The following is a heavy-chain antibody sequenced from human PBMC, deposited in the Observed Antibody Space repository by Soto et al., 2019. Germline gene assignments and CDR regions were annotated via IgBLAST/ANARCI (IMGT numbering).Heavy chain of an antibody. J-gene: IGHJ6*02. V-gene: IGHV3-30*18. CDR2: ISYDGSNK. CDR1: GFTFSSYG. CDR3: AKAQIYDFSPEPAYYYYYGMDV. Sequence: PGGSLRLSCAASGFTFSSYGMHWVRQAPGKGLEWVAVISYDGSNKYYADSVKGRFTISRDNSKNTLYLQMNSLRAEDTAVYYCAKAQIYDFSPEPAYYYYYGMDVWGQGTTVTVSS. D-gene: IGHD3-3*01.